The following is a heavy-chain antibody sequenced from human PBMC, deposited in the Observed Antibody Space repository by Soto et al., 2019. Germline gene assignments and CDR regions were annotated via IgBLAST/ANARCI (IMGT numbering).Heavy chain of an antibody. V-gene: IGHV1-8*01. CDR3: ARGDDFWSGRLDY. J-gene: IGHJ4*02. D-gene: IGHD3-3*01. CDR2: MSPNSGNT. Sequence: QVQLVQSGAEVKKPGASVKVSCKASGYTFTSYDVNWVRQATGQGLEWMGWMSPNSGNTGYAQKSQGRVTRTPNTAIPPAYMELSSLRSEDTAVYYWARGDDFWSGRLDYWGQGTLVTASS. CDR1: GYTFTSYD.